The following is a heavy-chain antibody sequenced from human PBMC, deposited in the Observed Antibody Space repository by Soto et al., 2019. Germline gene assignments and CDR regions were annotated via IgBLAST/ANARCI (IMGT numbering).Heavy chain of an antibody. CDR2: IIPIFGTA. J-gene: IGHJ4*02. D-gene: IGHD2-21*02. Sequence: QVQLVQSGAEVKKPGSSGKISCKASGGTFSSNTINWVRQAAGQGLEWMGGIIPIFGTANYAQKFQGRVTITADKSTNTEYMELSSLTSEDTAVYYCASKAGCGGDCYAFDSWGQGTLVTVSS. CDR1: GGTFSSNT. CDR3: ASKAGCGGDCYAFDS. V-gene: IGHV1-69*06.